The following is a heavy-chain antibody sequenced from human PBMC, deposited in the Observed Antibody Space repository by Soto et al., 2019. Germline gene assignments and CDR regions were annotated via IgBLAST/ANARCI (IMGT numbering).Heavy chain of an antibody. CDR3: ARECSAAACANWFDP. CDR1: GGSISSGGYY. CDR2: IYYSGST. J-gene: IGHJ5*02. V-gene: IGHV4-31*03. D-gene: IGHD6-13*01. Sequence: PSETLSLTCTVSGGSISSGGYYWSWIRQHPGKGLEWIGYIYYSGSTYYNPSLKSRVTISVDTSKNQFSLKLSSVTAADTAVYYYARECSAAACANWFDPWGQGTLVNVSS.